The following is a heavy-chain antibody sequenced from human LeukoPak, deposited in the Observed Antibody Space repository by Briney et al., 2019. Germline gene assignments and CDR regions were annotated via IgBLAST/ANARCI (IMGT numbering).Heavy chain of an antibody. J-gene: IGHJ4*02. Sequence: PGGSLRLSCAASGFTVSSNYMSWVRQAPGKGLEWVSVIYSGGSTYYADSVKGRFTISRDSSKNTLYLQMNSLRAEDTAVYYCARSKNHYYDSSGYYFNLIPPFDYWGQGTLVTVSS. D-gene: IGHD3-22*01. CDR1: GFTVSSNY. CDR2: IYSGGST. CDR3: ARSKNHYYDSSGYYFNLIPPFDY. V-gene: IGHV3-53*01.